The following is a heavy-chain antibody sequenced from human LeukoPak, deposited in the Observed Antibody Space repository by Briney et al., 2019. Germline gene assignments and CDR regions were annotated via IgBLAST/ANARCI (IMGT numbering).Heavy chain of an antibody. J-gene: IGHJ4*02. D-gene: IGHD5-18*01. CDR3: ARAISASGYSYGPVDY. V-gene: IGHV1-2*02. CDR2: INPNSGGT. Sequence: ASVKVSCKASGYTFTGHYMHWVRQAPGQGLEWMGWINPNSGGTSYAQNFQGRVTMTRDTSINTAYMEVSRLRSDDTAVYYCARAISASGYSYGPVDYWGQGTLVTVSS. CDR1: GYTFTGHY.